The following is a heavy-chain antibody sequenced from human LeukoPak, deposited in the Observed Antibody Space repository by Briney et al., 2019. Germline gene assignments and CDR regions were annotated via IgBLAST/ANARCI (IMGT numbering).Heavy chain of an antibody. Sequence: PGGSLRLSCAASGFTFSSYEMNWVRQAPGKGLEWVSYISSSDNTRTYADSVKGRFTISRDNAKNSLYLEMNSLRAEDTAVYYCAREIVSAVAGNSDYWGQGTLVTVSS. J-gene: IGHJ4*02. V-gene: IGHV3-48*03. CDR2: ISSSDNTR. CDR1: GFTFSSYE. CDR3: AREIVSAVAGNSDY. D-gene: IGHD6-19*01.